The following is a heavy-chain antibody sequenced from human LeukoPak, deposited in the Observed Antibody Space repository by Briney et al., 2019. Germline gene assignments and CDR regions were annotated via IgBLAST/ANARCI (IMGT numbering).Heavy chain of an antibody. V-gene: IGHV4-39*07. Sequence: SETLSLTCTASGGSISSSSYYWGWIRQPPGKGLEWIGSIYYSGSTYYNPSLKSRVTISVDTSKNQFSLKLSSVTAADTAVYYCARESSPYIAAAGNYWGQGTLVTVSS. CDR1: GGSISSSSYY. CDR2: IYYSGST. D-gene: IGHD6-13*01. J-gene: IGHJ4*02. CDR3: ARESSPYIAAAGNY.